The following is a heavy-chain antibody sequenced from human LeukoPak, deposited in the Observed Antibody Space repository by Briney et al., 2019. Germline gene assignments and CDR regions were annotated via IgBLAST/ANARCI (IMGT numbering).Heavy chain of an antibody. CDR1: GGSISNYY. Sequence: TSETLSLTCTVSGGSISNYYWSWIRQPPGKGLEWIGYIYYSGSTNYNPSLKSRVTISVDTSKNQFSLKLSSVTAADTAVYYCARDSSSWYFDYWGQGTLVTVSS. J-gene: IGHJ4*02. CDR2: IYYSGST. CDR3: ARDSSSWYFDY. D-gene: IGHD6-13*01. V-gene: IGHV4-59*01.